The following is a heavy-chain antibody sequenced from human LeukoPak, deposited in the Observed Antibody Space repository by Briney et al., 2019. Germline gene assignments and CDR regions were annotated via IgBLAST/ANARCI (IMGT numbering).Heavy chain of an antibody. CDR2: ISTYDDNI. V-gene: IGHV1-18*01. D-gene: IGHD3-9*01. CDR1: GYTFTTYG. Sequence: ASVKVSCKASGYTFTTYGLSWVRQAPGQGLEWLGWISTYDDNIKYAQSLQGRLTLTMDTSTSTAYMELRSLTSDDTAVYYCARETYSNSLTGTDYWGPGTLVTVSS. CDR3: ARETYSNSLTGTDY. J-gene: IGHJ4*02.